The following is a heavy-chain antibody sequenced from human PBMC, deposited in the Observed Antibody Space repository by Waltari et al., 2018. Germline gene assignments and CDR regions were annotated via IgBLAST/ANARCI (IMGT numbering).Heavy chain of an antibody. D-gene: IGHD3-3*01. J-gene: IGHJ4*02. V-gene: IGHV3-7*04. CDR2: IKQDGSEK. CDR1: GFTFSSYW. CDR3: ARDGYDFWSGYYTRPFDY. Sequence: EVQLVESGGGLVQPGGSLRLSCAASGFTFSSYWMSWVRQAPGKGLAWVANIKQDGSEKYYVDSVKGRFTISRDNAKNSLYLQMNSLRAEDTAVYYCARDGYDFWSGYYTRPFDYWGQGTLVTVSS.